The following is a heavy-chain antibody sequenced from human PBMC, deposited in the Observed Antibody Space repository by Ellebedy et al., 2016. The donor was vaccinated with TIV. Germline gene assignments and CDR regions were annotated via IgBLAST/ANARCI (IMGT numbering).Heavy chain of an antibody. V-gene: IGHV3-21*01. CDR2: ISSSGDHG. Sequence: PGGSLRLSCAASGFTFSNYIMNWVRQAPGKGLEWVSSISSSGDHGYYADSVKGRFTMSRENAENSVYLQMNSLRDDDTAVYYCARETGMDVWGQGTTVIVSS. J-gene: IGHJ6*02. CDR3: ARETGMDV. D-gene: IGHD3-9*01. CDR1: GFTFSNYI.